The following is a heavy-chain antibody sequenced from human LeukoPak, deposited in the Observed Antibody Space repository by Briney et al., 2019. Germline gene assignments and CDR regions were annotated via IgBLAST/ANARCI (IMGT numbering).Heavy chain of an antibody. Sequence: SETLSVTCSFSGGSTTSKSYYWAWIRQPPGKGLEWPGSIYYSENTYYNPSLKSRVTISADTAKNQFFLKLSSVTAADTAVYYCARISCNTLGCPTVYNWIDPWGQGTLVTVSS. J-gene: IGHJ5*02. CDR1: GGSTTSKSYY. D-gene: IGHD4-11*01. CDR3: ARISCNTLGCPTVYNWIDP. CDR2: IYYSENT. V-gene: IGHV4-39*01.